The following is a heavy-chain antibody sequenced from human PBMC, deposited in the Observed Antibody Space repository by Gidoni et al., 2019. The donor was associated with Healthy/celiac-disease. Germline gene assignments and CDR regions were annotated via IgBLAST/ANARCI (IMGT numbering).Heavy chain of an antibody. CDR3: ARGRIAARQYFDY. V-gene: IGHV3-53*02. CDR2: IYSGGST. Sequence: EVQLVETGGGLIQPGGSLRLSCAASGFTVSSNYMSWVRQAPGKGLEWVSVIYSGGSTYYADSVKGRFTISRDNSKNTLYLQMNSLRAEDTAVYYCARGRIAARQYFDYWGQGTLVTVSS. J-gene: IGHJ4*02. CDR1: GFTVSSNY. D-gene: IGHD6-6*01.